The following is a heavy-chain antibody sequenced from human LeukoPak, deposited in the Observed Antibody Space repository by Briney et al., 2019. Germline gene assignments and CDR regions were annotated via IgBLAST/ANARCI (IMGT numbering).Heavy chain of an antibody. CDR2: ISSSGGST. D-gene: IGHD5-18*01. CDR1: GFTSSSYA. J-gene: IGHJ4*02. Sequence: GGSLRLSCAASGFTSSSYAMSWVRQDPGKGLEWVSAISSSGGSTYYADSVKGRFTTSRDNSKNTLYLQMNSLRAEDTAVYYCAKIQGYYFDYWGQGTLVTVSS. CDR3: AKIQGYYFDY. V-gene: IGHV3-23*01.